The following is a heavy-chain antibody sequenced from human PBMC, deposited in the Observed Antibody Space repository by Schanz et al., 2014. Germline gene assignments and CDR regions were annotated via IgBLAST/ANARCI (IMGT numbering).Heavy chain of an antibody. Sequence: EVQLVESGGGLVQPGGSLRLSCAASGFTFSTYWMHWVRQAPGKGLVWVSHINSDGTTTTYADSVKGRFTISRDNSKNTLSLQMNSLRAEDTAVYYCVRDTDCHFDYWGQGTLVTVSS. D-gene: IGHD2-21*02. CDR3: VRDTDCHFDY. CDR2: INSDGTTT. V-gene: IGHV3-74*01. CDR1: GFTFSTYW. J-gene: IGHJ4*02.